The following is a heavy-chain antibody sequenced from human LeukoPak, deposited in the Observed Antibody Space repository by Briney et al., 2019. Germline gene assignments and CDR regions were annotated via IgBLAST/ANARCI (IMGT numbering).Heavy chain of an antibody. CDR3: ARDASALY. J-gene: IGHJ4*02. CDR2: VSGSGYTI. CDR1: GFTFSTYE. D-gene: IGHD6-19*01. V-gene: IGHV3-48*03. Sequence: SGGSLRLSCAASGFTFSTYEMNWVRQAPGKGLEWVSYVSGSGYTIYYADSVKGRFTISRDNARDSLYLQMNSLRDDDTSVYFCARDASALYWGRGTLVTVSS.